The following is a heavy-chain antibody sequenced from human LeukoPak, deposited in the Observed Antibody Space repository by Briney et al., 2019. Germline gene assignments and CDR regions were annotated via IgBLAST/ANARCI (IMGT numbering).Heavy chain of an antibody. J-gene: IGHJ4*02. CDR3: AKDRLRVAGGFDY. Sequence: PGGSLRLSCEASGFTFSSYGMSWVRQAPGKGLEWVSSISDSGGCTYYADSVKGRFTISRDNSKNTLYVQMNSLRAEDTAVYYCAKDRLRVAGGFDYWGQGTLVTVSS. V-gene: IGHV3-23*01. CDR1: GFTFSSYG. CDR2: ISDSGGCT. D-gene: IGHD3-10*01.